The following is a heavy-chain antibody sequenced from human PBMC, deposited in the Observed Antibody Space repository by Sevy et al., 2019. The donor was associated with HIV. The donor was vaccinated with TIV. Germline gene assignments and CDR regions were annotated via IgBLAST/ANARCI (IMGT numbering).Heavy chain of an antibody. D-gene: IGHD3-22*01. CDR1: GYTFTSYG. CDR3: ARDKYDSSGYYYGPVDY. CDR2: ISAYNGNT. Sequence: ASVKVSCKASGYTFTSYGISWVRQAPGQGLEWMGWISAYNGNTNYAQKLQGRVTMTTDTSTGQAYMGLRSRRSDDTAVYYCARDKYDSSGYYYGPVDYWGQGTLVTVSS. J-gene: IGHJ4*02. V-gene: IGHV1-18*01.